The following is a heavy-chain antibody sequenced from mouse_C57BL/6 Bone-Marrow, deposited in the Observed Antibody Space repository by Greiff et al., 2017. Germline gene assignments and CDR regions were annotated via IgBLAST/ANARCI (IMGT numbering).Heavy chain of an antibody. CDR1: GFTFSSYG. CDR2: ISSGGSYT. D-gene: IGHD4-1*01. Sequence: EVNVVESGGDLVKPGGSLKLSCAASGFTFSSYGMSWVRQTPDKRLEWVATISSGGSYTYYPDSVKGRFTISRDNAKNTLYLQMSSLKSEDTAMYYCARNWDWGQGTLVTVSA. J-gene: IGHJ3*01. V-gene: IGHV5-6*01. CDR3: ARNWD.